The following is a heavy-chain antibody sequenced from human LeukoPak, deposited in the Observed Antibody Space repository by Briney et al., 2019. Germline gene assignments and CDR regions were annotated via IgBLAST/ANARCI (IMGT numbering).Heavy chain of an antibody. CDR2: INPSGGST. Sequence: ASVKVSCKASGYTFTSYYMHWVRQAPGQGLEWMGIINPSGGSTSYAQKFQGRVTMTRDMSTSTVYMELSSLRSEDTVVYYCARDRYYYYYMDVWGKGTTVTVSS. V-gene: IGHV1-46*01. CDR1: GYTFTSYY. CDR3: ARDRYYYYYMDV. J-gene: IGHJ6*03.